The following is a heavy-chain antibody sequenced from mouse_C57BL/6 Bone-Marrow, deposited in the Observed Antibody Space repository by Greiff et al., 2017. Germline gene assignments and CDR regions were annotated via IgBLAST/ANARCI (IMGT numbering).Heavy chain of an antibody. CDR1: GFTFSSYA. CDR3: AREARTQATDFAY. J-gene: IGHJ3*01. CDR2: ISDGGSYT. Sequence: EVMLVESGGGLVKPGGSLKLSCAASGFTFSSYAMSWVRQTPEKRLEWVATISDGGSYTYYPDNVKGRFTISRDNAKNNLYLQMSHLKSEDTAMYYCAREARTQATDFAYWGQGTLVTVSA. V-gene: IGHV5-4*01. D-gene: IGHD3-2*02.